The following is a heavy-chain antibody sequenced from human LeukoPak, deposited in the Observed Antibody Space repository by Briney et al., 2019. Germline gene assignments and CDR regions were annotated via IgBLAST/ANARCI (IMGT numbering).Heavy chain of an antibody. CDR2: ISGSGGST. CDR3: AKTPQPKYYYDSSGYN. D-gene: IGHD3-22*01. CDR1: GFTFSSYA. V-gene: IGHV3-23*01. Sequence: GGSLRLSCAASGFTFSSYAMSWVRQAPGKGLEWVSVISGSGGSTYYADSVKGRFTISRDNSKNTLYLQMNSLRAEDTAVYYCAKTPQPKYYYDSSGYNWGQGTLVTVSS. J-gene: IGHJ4*02.